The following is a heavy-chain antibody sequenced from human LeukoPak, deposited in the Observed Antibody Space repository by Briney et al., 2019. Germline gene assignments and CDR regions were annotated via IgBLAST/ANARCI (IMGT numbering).Heavy chain of an antibody. CDR2: ISSSGSTI. V-gene: IGHV3-48*03. J-gene: IGHJ4*02. D-gene: IGHD1-26*01. Sequence: PGGSLRLSCAASGFTFSSYEMNWVRQAPGKGLEWGSYISSSGSTINYADSVKGRFTISSDNAKNSLYLQMTSLRAEDTAVYYCARVTSGSFDYWGQGTLVTASS. CDR3: ARVTSGSFDY. CDR1: GFTFSSYE.